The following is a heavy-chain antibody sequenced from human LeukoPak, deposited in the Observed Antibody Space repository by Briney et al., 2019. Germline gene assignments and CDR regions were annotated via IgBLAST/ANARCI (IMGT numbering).Heavy chain of an antibody. Sequence: SETLSLTCTVSGGSISSYYWSWIRQPPGKGLEWIGYIYYSGSTNYNPPLKSRVTISVDTSKNQFSLKLSSVTAADTAVYYCARQTVAGTFDIWGQGTMVTVSS. CDR3: ARQTVAGTFDI. V-gene: IGHV4-59*08. CDR2: IYYSGST. J-gene: IGHJ3*02. CDR1: GGSISSYY. D-gene: IGHD6-19*01.